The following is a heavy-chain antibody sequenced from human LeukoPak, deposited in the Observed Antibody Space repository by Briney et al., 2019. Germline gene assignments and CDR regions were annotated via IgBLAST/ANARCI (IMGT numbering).Heavy chain of an antibody. D-gene: IGHD3-10*01. CDR3: ARDSGSYYIRYYFDY. Sequence: GGSLRLSCAASGFTFSSYAMHWVRQAPGQGLEWVTVISYDGSNKYYADSVKGRFTISRDNSKNTLYLQMNSLRAEDTALYFCARDSGSYYIRYYFDYWGQGTLVTVSS. CDR2: ISYDGSNK. V-gene: IGHV3-30*04. J-gene: IGHJ4*02. CDR1: GFTFSSYA.